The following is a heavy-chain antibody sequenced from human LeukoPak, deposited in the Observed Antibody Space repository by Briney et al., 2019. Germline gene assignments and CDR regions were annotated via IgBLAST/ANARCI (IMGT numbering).Heavy chain of an antibody. V-gene: IGHV4-59*08. CDR2: IYYSGST. D-gene: IGHD3-3*01. J-gene: IGHJ3*02. CDR1: GGSISSYY. CDR3: ARHVVTIFGVVIHAFDI. Sequence: SETLSLTCTVSGGSISSYYWSWIRQPPGKGLERIGYIYYSGSTNYNPSLKSRVTISVDTSKNQFSLKLSSVTAADTAVYYCARHVVTIFGVVIHAFDIWGQGTMVTVSS.